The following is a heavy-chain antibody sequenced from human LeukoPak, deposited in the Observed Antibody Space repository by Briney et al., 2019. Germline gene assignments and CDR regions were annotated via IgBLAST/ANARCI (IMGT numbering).Heavy chain of an antibody. Sequence: KPSETLSLTCAVSGYSISSGYYWGWIRQPPGKGLEWIGSIYHSGGTYYNPSLKSRVTISVDTSKNQFSLKLSSVTAADTAVYYCARRKGAVAGTLDYWGQGTLVTVSS. CDR3: ARRKGAVAGTLDY. D-gene: IGHD6-19*01. J-gene: IGHJ4*02. CDR2: IYHSGGT. V-gene: IGHV4-38-2*01. CDR1: GYSISSGYY.